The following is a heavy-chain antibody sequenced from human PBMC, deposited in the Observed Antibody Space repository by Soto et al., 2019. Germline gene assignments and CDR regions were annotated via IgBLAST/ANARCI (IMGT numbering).Heavy chain of an antibody. V-gene: IGHV3-74*01. J-gene: IGHJ4*02. D-gene: IGHD3-10*01. CDR2: IYNDGTYS. CDR1: GFIFKMYW. CDR3: TRGPRPISTGTGAY. Sequence: GGSLRLSCAASGFIFKMYWMHWVRQSPGKGLVWISRIYNDGTYSDYADSVRGRFTISRDNVNDTLYLQINNLRAQDSGLYYCTRGPRPISTGTGAYWGQGTQVTVSS.